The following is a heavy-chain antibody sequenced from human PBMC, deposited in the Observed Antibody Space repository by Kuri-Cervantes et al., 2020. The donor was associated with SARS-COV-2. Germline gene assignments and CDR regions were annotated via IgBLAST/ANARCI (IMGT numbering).Heavy chain of an antibody. CDR1: GFSLSTSGVG. J-gene: IGHJ6*03. V-gene: IGHV2-5*01. Sequence: SGPTLVKPTQTLTLTCTFSGFSLSTSGVGVGWIRQPPGKALEWLALIYWNDDKRYSPSLKSRLTITKDTSKNQVVLTMTNMDPVDTATYYCAHWGRSDYYYYMGVWGKGTTVTVSS. CDR3: AHWGRSDYYYYMGV. CDR2: IYWNDDK. D-gene: IGHD7-27*01.